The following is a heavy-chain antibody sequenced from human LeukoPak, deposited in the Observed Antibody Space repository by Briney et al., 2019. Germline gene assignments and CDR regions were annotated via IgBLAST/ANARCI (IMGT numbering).Heavy chain of an antibody. CDR3: ARAWYYYDSSGYYPFDY. J-gene: IGHJ4*02. V-gene: IGHV4-34*01. CDR1: GFTFNDYA. CDR2: INHSGST. D-gene: IGHD3-22*01. Sequence: GSLRLSCAASGFTFNDYAMHWIRQPPEKGLEWIGEINHSGSTNYNPSLKSRVTISVDTSKNQFSLKLSSVTAADTAVYYCARAWYYYDSSGYYPFDYWGQGTLVTVSS.